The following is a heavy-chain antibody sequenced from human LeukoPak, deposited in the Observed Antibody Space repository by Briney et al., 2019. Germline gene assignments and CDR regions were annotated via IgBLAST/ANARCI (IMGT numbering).Heavy chain of an antibody. CDR3: AKPPGGNYGSGAYYYMDV. Sequence: GGSLRLSCAASEFTFSRYGMHWVRQAPGKGLEWVAFLRYDGSHKYYADSVKGRFTISRDNSKNTLYLQMNSLRAEDTAVYYCAKPPGGNYGSGAYYYMDVWGKGTTVTISS. V-gene: IGHV3-30*02. CDR1: EFTFSRYG. D-gene: IGHD3-10*01. J-gene: IGHJ6*03. CDR2: LRYDGSHK.